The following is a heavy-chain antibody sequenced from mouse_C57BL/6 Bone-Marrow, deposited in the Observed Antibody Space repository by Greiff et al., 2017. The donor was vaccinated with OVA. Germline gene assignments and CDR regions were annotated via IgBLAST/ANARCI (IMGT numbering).Heavy chain of an antibody. J-gene: IGHJ1*03. D-gene: IGHD2-1*01. V-gene: IGHV5-12*01. Sequence: EVMLVESGGGLVQPGGSLKLSCAASGFTFSDYYMYWVRQTPEKRLEWVAYISNGGGSTYYPDTVKGRFTISRDNAKNTLYLQMSRLKSEDTAMYYCARRAGNYWYFDVWGTGTTVTVSS. CDR1: GFTFSDYY. CDR2: ISNGGGST. CDR3: ARRAGNYWYFDV.